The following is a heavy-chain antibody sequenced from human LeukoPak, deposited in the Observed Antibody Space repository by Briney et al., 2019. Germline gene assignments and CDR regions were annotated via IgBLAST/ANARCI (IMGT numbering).Heavy chain of an antibody. CDR2: IYSGGST. CDR3: ASISYGYYFDY. CDR1: GFTVSSNY. D-gene: IGHD5-18*01. Sequence: PGGSLRLSCAASGFTVSSNYMSWVRQAPGKGLEWVSVIYSGGSTYYADSVKGRFTISRDNSKNTLYLQMNSLRAEDTAVYYCASISYGYYFDYWGQGTLVTASS. J-gene: IGHJ4*02. V-gene: IGHV3-53*01.